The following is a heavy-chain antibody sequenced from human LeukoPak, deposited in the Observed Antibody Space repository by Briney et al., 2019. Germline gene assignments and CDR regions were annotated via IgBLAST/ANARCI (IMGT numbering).Heavy chain of an antibody. CDR3: AREYYYDSSGYYYPEAFDI. Sequence: ASVKVSCKASRYTFTGYYMHWVRQAPGQRLEWMGWINPNSGGTNYALKFQGRVTMTRDTSISTAYMELSRLRSDDTAVYYCAREYYYDSSGYYYPEAFDIWGQGTMATVSS. J-gene: IGHJ3*02. CDR2: INPNSGGT. CDR1: RYTFTGYY. V-gene: IGHV1-2*02. D-gene: IGHD3-22*01.